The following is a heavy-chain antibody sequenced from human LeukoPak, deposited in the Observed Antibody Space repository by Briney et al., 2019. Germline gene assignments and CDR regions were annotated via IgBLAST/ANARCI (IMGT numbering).Heavy chain of an antibody. CDR3: TRDPIHRWLHNGMDV. V-gene: IGHV3-49*04. CDR1: GLILGDLA. Sequence: GGSLSLSCAPSGLILGDLAMRWVGPPPGEGLGWGGFIKSKVYRGTTEYAASVKGRFTISRDDSIGIAYLQMNSLKTEDTAVYYCTRDPIHRWLHNGMDVWGQGTTVIVSS. D-gene: IGHD5-24*01. CDR2: IKSKVYRGTT. J-gene: IGHJ6*02.